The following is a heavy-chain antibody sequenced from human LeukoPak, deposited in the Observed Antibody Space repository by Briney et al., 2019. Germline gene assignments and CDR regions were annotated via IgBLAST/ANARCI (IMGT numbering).Heavy chain of an antibody. V-gene: IGHV3-74*01. CDR1: GFTFSSYW. Sequence: GGSLRLSCAASGFTFSSYWMSWVRQAPGKGLMWVSRINTAGSSTTYADSVKGRFTISRDNAKDTLYLQMNSLRAEDTAVYYCARDVAGDWFDPWGQGTLVTVSS. CDR3: ARDVAGDWFDP. J-gene: IGHJ5*02. D-gene: IGHD3-16*01. CDR2: INTAGSST.